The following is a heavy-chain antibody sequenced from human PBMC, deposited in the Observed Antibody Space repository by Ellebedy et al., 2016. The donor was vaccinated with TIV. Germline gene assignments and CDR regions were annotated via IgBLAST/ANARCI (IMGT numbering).Heavy chain of an antibody. D-gene: IGHD2-15*01. Sequence: SVKVSCKASGGTYNNYAINWVRQAPGQGLEWMGGIIPIFSTPNYAQKFQDRVTITADESTSTTYMALSSLRSEDTAVYYCARARDYSRGGRYPIYFFDSWGQGTLVTVSS. V-gene: IGHV1-69*13. CDR1: GGTYNNYA. J-gene: IGHJ4*02. CDR2: IIPIFSTP. CDR3: ARARDYSRGGRYPIYFFDS.